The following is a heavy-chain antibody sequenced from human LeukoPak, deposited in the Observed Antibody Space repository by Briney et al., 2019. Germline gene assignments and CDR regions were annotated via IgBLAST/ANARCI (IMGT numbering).Heavy chain of an antibody. V-gene: IGHV4-34*01. CDR3: ARGLMWAAAGFDY. J-gene: IGHJ4*02. CDR1: GGSFSGYY. D-gene: IGHD6-13*01. Sequence: SETLSLTCAVYGGSFSGYYWSWIRQPPGKGLEWIGEINHSGSTNYNPSLKSRVTISVDTSKNQFSLKLSSVTAADTAVYYCARGLMWAAAGFDYWGQRILVTVSS. CDR2: INHSGST.